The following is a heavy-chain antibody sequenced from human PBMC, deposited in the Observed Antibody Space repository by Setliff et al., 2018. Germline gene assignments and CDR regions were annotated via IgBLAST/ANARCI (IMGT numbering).Heavy chain of an antibody. V-gene: IGHV4-4*08. J-gene: IGHJ6*03. CDR3: ARTYYYASGRSGSYYYYSYTAV. CDR1: GGSISGDY. CDR2: IYSSGST. D-gene: IGHD3-10*01. Sequence: KTSETLSLTCTVSGGSISGDYWSWIRQPPGKGLEWIGYIYSSGSTNYNPSLKSRFTISVDTSKYQFSLKLYSVTAADSAIYYCARTYYYASGRSGSYYYYSYTAVGGKGTTVTVSS.